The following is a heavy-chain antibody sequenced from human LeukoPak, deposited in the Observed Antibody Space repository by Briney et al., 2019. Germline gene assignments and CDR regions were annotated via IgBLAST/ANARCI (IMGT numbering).Heavy chain of an antibody. CDR1: GYTFTGYY. CDR3: ARDPGGVDYGDYAPHY. J-gene: IGHJ4*02. V-gene: IGHV1-2*02. D-gene: IGHD4-17*01. CDR2: INPNSDDT. Sequence: GASVKVSCKASGYTFTGYYIHWVRQAPGQGLEWMGWINPNSDDTDYAQKFQGRVTMTRDTSISTAYMELSRLRSDDTAVYYCARDPGGVDYGDYAPHYWGQGTLVTVSS.